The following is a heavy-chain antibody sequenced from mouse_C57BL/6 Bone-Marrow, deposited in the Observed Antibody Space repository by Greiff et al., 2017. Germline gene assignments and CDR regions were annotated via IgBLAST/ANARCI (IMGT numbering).Heavy chain of an antibody. CDR3: ARRSRYLYYFDY. D-gene: IGHD5-1*01. J-gene: IGHJ2*01. Sequence: EVKLMESGGDLVKPGGSLKLSCAASGFTFSSYGMSWVRQTPDKRLEWVATISSGGSYTYYPESVKGRFTSSRDNANNTLYLQMSSLKSEDTAMYYCARRSRYLYYFDYWGQGTTLTVSS. CDR1: GFTFSSYG. CDR2: ISSGGSYT. V-gene: IGHV5-6*02.